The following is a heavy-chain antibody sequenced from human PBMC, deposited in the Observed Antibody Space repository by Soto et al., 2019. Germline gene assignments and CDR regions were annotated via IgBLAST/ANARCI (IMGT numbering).Heavy chain of an antibody. D-gene: IGHD3-10*01. CDR2: ISAYNGNT. Sequence: ASVKVSCKASGYTFTSYGISWVRQAPGQGLEWMGWISAYNGNTNYAQKLQGRVTMTTDTSTSTAYMELRSLRSDDTAVYYGASTNYNPSLKSRVTISVYTSNNQLSLKLTSVTAADTAMYYCARSPGYCSGTTCYHKPYYYYYYMDVWGKGTPVTVSS. J-gene: IGHJ6*03. V-gene: IGHV1-18*01. CDR1: GYTFTSYG. CDR3: ASTNYNPSLKSRVTISVYTSNNQLSLKLTSVTAADTAMYYCARSPGYCSGTTCYHKPYYYYYYMDV.